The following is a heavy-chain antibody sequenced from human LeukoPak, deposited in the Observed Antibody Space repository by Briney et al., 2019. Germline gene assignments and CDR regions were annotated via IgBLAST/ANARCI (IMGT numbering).Heavy chain of an antibody. CDR3: ARHARPITYVWGSYRFDY. Sequence: SETLSLTCTVSGGSSSSYYWSWIRQPPGKGLEWIGYIYYSGSTNYNPSLKRRVTISVDTSKNQFSLKLSSVTAADTAVYYCARHARPITYVWGSYRFDYWGQGTLVTVSS. J-gene: IGHJ4*02. V-gene: IGHV4-59*08. CDR1: GGSSSSYY. CDR2: IYYSGST. D-gene: IGHD3-16*01.